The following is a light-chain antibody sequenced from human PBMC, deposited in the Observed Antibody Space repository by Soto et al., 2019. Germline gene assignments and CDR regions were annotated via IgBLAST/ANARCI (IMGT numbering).Light chain of an antibody. CDR3: QLYGSSRWT. Sequence: EIVLTQSPGTLSLSPGERATLSCRASQSVSSSYLVWYQQKPGQAPRLLIYGASSRATGIPDRFSGGGSGTDFTLTISRLEPEDFAVYFCQLYGSSRWTFGQGTKVDIK. V-gene: IGKV3-20*01. CDR2: GAS. J-gene: IGKJ1*01. CDR1: QSVSSSY.